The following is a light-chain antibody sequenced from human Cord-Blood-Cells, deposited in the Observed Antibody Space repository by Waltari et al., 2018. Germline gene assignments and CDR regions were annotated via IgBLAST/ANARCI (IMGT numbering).Light chain of an antibody. CDR2: LGS. Sequence: DIVMTQSPLSLPVTPGEPASISCRSSQSLLHSNGYNELDWYLQKPGQSPQLLIYLGSTRDSGVPDRFSGSGSGTDLTLKISRVEAEDVGVYYCKQALRTPYTFGQGTKVEIK. J-gene: IGKJ2*01. CDR1: QSLLHSNGYNE. CDR3: KQALRTPYT. V-gene: IGKV2-28*01.